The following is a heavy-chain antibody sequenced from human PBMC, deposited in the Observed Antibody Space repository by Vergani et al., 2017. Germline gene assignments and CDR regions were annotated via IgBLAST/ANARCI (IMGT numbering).Heavy chain of an antibody. V-gene: IGHV4-61*05. CDR1: GGPIRSSSYY. J-gene: IGHJ3*02. D-gene: IGHD3-22*01. Sequence: QLQLQESGPGLVKPSETLSLTCPVPGGPIRSSSYYWGWIRQPPGKGLEWIGYLYYSGSTNYNPSLKSRVTISVDTSKNQFSLKLSSVTAADTAVYYCARVLAEYYYDSSVAVDIWGQGTMVTVSS. CDR3: ARVLAEYYYDSSVAVDI. CDR2: LYYSGST.